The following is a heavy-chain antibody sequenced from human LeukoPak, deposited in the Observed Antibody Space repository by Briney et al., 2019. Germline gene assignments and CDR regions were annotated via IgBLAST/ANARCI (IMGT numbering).Heavy chain of an antibody. Sequence: SETLSLTCTVSGGSISSNSYYWGWIRQAPGKGLEWIGTILYSGSTYSNPSLKSRVTISVDTSKNQFSLKLNSVTAADTAVYYCARWEVVEKVFDCWGQGALVTVSS. CDR1: GGSISSNSYY. CDR2: ILYSGST. CDR3: ARWEVVEKVFDC. V-gene: IGHV4-39*01. J-gene: IGHJ4*02. D-gene: IGHD2-15*01.